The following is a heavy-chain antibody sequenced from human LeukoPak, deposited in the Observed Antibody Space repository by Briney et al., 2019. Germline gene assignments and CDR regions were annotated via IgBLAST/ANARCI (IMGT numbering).Heavy chain of an antibody. J-gene: IGHJ4*01. Sequence: PGGSLRLSCAGSGFNFRDHWMSWLRQAPGKGPEWVAHIKPDGSEKYYVDSVKGRFIISRDDARNSLSLQMNSLRAEDTAVYYCAGSFGDVKNFWGQGTLVTVSP. CDR1: GFNFRDHW. D-gene: IGHD3-10*01. CDR3: AGSFGDVKNF. CDR2: IKPDGSEK. V-gene: IGHV3-7*01.